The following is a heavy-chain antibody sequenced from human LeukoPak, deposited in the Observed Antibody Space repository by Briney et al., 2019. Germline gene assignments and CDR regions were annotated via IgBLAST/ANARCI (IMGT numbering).Heavy chain of an antibody. D-gene: IGHD6-19*01. CDR3: ARDYENSSGWYLSGYFDY. V-gene: IGHV1-69*05. J-gene: IGHJ4*02. CDR1: GGTFSSYG. CDR2: IIPIFGTA. Sequence: SVKVSCXASGGTFSSYGIIWVRQAPGQGLEWMGRIIPIFGTANYAQKFQGRVTIITDESTSTAYMELSSLRSEDTAVYYCARDYENSSGWYLSGYFDYWGQGTLVTVSS.